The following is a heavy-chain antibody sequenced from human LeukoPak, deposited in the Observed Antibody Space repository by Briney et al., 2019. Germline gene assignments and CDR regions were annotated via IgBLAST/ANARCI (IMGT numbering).Heavy chain of an antibody. J-gene: IGHJ4*02. V-gene: IGHV1-18*01. CDR2: ISAYNGNT. CDR1: GYTFTSYG. D-gene: IGHD3-10*01. Sequence: GASVKVSCKASGYTFTSYGISWVRQAPGHGLEWMGWISAYNGNTNYAQKLQGRVTMTTDTSTSTAYMELRSLRSDDTAVYYCARGDPLSPYYYGSGSYSDYWGQGTLVTVSS. CDR3: ARGDPLSPYYYGSGSYSDY.